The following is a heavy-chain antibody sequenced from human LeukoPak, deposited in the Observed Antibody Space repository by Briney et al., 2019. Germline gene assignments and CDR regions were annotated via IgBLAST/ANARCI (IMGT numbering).Heavy chain of an antibody. V-gene: IGHV1-2*02. CDR1: GYTFTGYY. CDR3: ARAGGSGSYSFDY. D-gene: IGHD3-10*01. Sequence: ASVKVSCKASGYTFTGYYMHWVRQAPGQGLEWMGWINPNSGGTNYAQKFQGRVTMTRDTSISTAYMELSRLRSDDTAVYYCARAGGSGSYSFDYWGQGTLVTVSS. CDR2: INPNSGGT. J-gene: IGHJ4*02.